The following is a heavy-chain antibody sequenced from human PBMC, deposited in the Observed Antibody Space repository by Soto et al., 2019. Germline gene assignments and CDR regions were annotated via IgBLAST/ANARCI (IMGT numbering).Heavy chain of an antibody. J-gene: IGHJ3*02. Sequence: QVQLVQSGAEVKKPGASVKVSCKASGYSFISYYIHWVRQAPGQGLEWMGRINPSGGRTNYAQKLEGRVTVTRDTSTSTVFMELSSLISEDTAVYYCDREGYADAFDIWGQGTMLTVSS. CDR3: DREGYADAFDI. CDR1: GYSFISYY. D-gene: IGHD5-12*01. CDR2: INPSGGRT. V-gene: IGHV1-46*04.